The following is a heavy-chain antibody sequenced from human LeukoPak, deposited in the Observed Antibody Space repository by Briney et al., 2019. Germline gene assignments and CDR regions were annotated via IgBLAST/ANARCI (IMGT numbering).Heavy chain of an antibody. Sequence: GGSLRLSCAASGFTFSNYNMNGVRQAPGKGLEWVSSITSTTGYISYADSVKGPFTISRDNAKNSLYLQMNSLRAEDTAVYYCARVLLPSGMGYWGQGTLVTVSS. CDR2: ITSTTGYI. J-gene: IGHJ4*02. V-gene: IGHV3-21*01. CDR1: GFTFSNYN. D-gene: IGHD2-2*01. CDR3: ARVLLPSGMGY.